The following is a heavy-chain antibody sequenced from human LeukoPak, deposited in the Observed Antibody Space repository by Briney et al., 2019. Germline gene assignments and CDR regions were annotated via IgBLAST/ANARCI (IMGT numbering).Heavy chain of an antibody. CDR3: ARLPSSSWYSRYYFDY. D-gene: IGHD6-13*01. Sequence: PSETLSLTCAVYGGSFSGYYWSWIRQPPGKGLEWIGEINHSGSTNYNPSLKSRVTISVDTSKNQFSLKLSSVTAADTAVYYCARLPSSSWYSRYYFDYWGQGTLVTVSS. J-gene: IGHJ4*02. CDR1: GGSFSGYY. V-gene: IGHV4-34*01. CDR2: INHSGST.